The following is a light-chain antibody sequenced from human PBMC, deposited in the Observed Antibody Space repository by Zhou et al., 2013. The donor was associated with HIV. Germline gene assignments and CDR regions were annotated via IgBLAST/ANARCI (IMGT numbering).Light chain of an antibody. CDR2: GAS. CDR1: QSVRSN. J-gene: IGKJ1*01. V-gene: IGKV3-15*01. Sequence: DIVMTQSSATLSVSPGERATLSCRASQSVRSNLAWYQQKPGQAPRLLIYGASNRATGIPPRFSGSGSGTDFTLTISSLQPEDFATYYCQQYNIYSGSFGQGTKVEFK. CDR3: QQYNIYSGS.